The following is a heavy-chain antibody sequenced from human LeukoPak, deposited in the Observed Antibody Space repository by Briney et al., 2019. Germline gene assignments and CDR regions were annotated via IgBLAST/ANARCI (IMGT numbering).Heavy chain of an antibody. D-gene: IGHD3-22*01. J-gene: IGHJ4*02. Sequence: GGSLRLSCAASGFTFSSYSMNWVRQAPGKGLEWVSSISSSSSYIYYADSVKGRFTLSRDNAKNSLYLQMNSLRAEDTAVYYCARDQKSTLSSGYALDYWGQGTLVTVSS. CDR1: GFTFSSYS. CDR2: ISSSSSYI. V-gene: IGHV3-21*01. CDR3: ARDQKSTLSSGYALDY.